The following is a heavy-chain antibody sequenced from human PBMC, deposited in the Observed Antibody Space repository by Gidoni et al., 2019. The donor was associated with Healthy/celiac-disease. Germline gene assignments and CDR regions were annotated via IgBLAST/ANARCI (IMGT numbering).Heavy chain of an antibody. J-gene: IGHJ4*02. Sequence: QVQLVESGGGVVQPGRSLRLSCAASGFTFSSYAMHWVRQAPGKGLEWVAVISYDGSNKYYADSVKGRFTISRDNSKNTLYLQMNSLRAEDTAVYYCARERFGEIAPFDYWGQGTLVTVSS. CDR1: GFTFSSYA. CDR2: ISYDGSNK. V-gene: IGHV3-30-3*01. CDR3: ARERFGEIAPFDY. D-gene: IGHD3-10*01.